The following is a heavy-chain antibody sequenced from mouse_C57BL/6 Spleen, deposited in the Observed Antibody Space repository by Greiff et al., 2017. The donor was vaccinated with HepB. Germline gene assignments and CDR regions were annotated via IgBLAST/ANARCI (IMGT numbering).Heavy chain of an antibody. CDR1: GYSITSGYY. Sequence: EVKLMESGPGLVKPSQSLSLTCSVTGYSITSGYYWNWIRQFPGNKLEWMGYISYDGSNNYNPSLKNRISITRDTSKNQFFLKLNSVTTEDTATYYCARDGGGRYYEGFAYWGQGTLVTVSA. CDR2: ISYDGSN. D-gene: IGHD2-4*01. CDR3: ARDGGGRYYEGFAY. V-gene: IGHV3-6*01. J-gene: IGHJ3*01.